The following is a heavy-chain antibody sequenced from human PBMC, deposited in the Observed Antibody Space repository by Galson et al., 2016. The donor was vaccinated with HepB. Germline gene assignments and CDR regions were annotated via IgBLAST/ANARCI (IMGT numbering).Heavy chain of an antibody. V-gene: IGHV4-39*01. CDR1: CGSIRSRDYY. CDR2: IIYSGTT. Sequence: ETLFLTCSVSCGSIRSRDYYWGWTRQSPRKGLEWIGTIIYSGTTYYKPPLRSPVTTAVSTTKNHFSLTWNSSTAADTSVYFCARQRGFCSSSCCSPRLDGISWYHFDSWGQGTLVTVSS. CDR3: ARQRGFCSSSCCSPRLDGISWYHFDS. J-gene: IGHJ4*02. D-gene: IGHD2-2*01.